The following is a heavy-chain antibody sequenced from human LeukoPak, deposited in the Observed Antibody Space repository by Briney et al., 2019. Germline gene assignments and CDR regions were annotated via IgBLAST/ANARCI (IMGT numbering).Heavy chain of an antibody. CDR3: ARGARGGIHGY. CDR1: GYTFTSYD. J-gene: IGHJ4*02. V-gene: IGHV1-2*02. D-gene: IGHD3-16*01. CDR2: INPNSGGT. Sequence: GASVKVSCKASGYTFTSYDINWVRQAPGQGLEWMGWINPNSGGTNYAQKFQGRVTMTRDTSISTAYMELSRLRSDDTAVYYCARGARGGIHGYWGQGTLVTVSS.